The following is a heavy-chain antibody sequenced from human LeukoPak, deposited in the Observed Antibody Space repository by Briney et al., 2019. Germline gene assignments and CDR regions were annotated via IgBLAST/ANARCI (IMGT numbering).Heavy chain of an antibody. CDR3: TRAYWLGLYYMDV. CDR1: GFAFGDYA. V-gene: IGHV3-49*04. Sequence: GGSLRLSCISSGFAFGDYAMSWVRQAPGKGLEWVGFIRSKAYGGTTEYAASVKGRFTISRDDSKSIAYLQMNSLKTEDTAVYYCTRAYWLGLYYMDVWGKGTTVTVSS. D-gene: IGHD5-12*01. J-gene: IGHJ6*03. CDR2: IRSKAYGGTT.